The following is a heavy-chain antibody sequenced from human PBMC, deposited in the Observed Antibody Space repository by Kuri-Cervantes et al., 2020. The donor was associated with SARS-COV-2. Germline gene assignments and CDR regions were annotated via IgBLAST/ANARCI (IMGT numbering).Heavy chain of an antibody. J-gene: IGHJ4*02. V-gene: IGHV4-4*07. Sequence: SETLSLTCAVSGASISSYYWNWIRQPAGKGLEWIGRVYTSGITNYNPSLKSRVTMSVDKSNNQFSLKLNSVTAADTAVYYCAREGYCSSVSCFLFDYWGQGMLVTVSS. CDR1: GASISSYY. CDR2: VYTSGIT. D-gene: IGHD2-2*01. CDR3: AREGYCSSVSCFLFDY.